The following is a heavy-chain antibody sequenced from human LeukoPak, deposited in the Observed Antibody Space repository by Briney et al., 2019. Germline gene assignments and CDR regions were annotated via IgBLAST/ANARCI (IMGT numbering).Heavy chain of an antibody. J-gene: IGHJ4*02. Sequence: SGASVKVSCKASGYTFTYLYLHWVRQPPRRAREWVGWITPFNGKNNYEKKFQERATITRDRSMSTAYMELSSLRSEDTAMYYCTRSEQQLAPLAYWGQGTLVIVSS. CDR2: ITPFNGKN. V-gene: IGHV1-45*03. CDR3: TRSEQQLAPLAY. CDR1: GYTFTYLY. D-gene: IGHD6-13*01.